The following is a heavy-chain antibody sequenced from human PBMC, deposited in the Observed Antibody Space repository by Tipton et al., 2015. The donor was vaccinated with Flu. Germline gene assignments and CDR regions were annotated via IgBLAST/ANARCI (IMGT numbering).Heavy chain of an antibody. Sequence: GLVKPSETLSLTCTVSGGSISSYYWSWIRQPPGKGLEWIGYIYYSGSTNYNPSLKSRVTISVDTSKNQFSLKLSSVTAADTAVYYCARVAGGVPVYYFDYWGQGTLVTVSS. CDR2: IYYSGST. CDR1: GGSISSYY. CDR3: ARVAGGVPVYYFDY. V-gene: IGHV4-59*01. D-gene: IGHD1-14*01. J-gene: IGHJ4*02.